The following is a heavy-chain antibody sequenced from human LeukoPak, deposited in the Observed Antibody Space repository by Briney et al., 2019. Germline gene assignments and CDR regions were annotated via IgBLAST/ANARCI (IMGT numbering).Heavy chain of an antibody. Sequence: SETLSLTCTVSGGSISSSSYYWGWIRQPPGKGLEWIGSIYYSGSTYYNPSLKSRVTISVDTSRNQFSLKLSPVTAADTAVYYCARTGYSSSFPDYWGQGTLVTVSS. V-gene: IGHV4-39*01. CDR3: ARTGYSSSFPDY. CDR1: GGSISSSSYY. D-gene: IGHD6-6*01. CDR2: IYYSGST. J-gene: IGHJ4*02.